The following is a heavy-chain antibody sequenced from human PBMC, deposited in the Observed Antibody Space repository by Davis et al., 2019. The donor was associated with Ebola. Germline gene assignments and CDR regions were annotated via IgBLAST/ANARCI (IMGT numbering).Heavy chain of an antibody. J-gene: IGHJ5*02. V-gene: IGHV4-38-2*02. CDR1: GYSISSGYY. CDR2: IYHSGST. D-gene: IGHD6-19*01. CDR3: ARVGWVRMWFDP. Sequence: PSETLSLTCTVSGYSISSGYYWGWIRQPPGKGLEWIGSIYHSGSTNYNPSLKSRVTISVDTSKNQFSLKLSSVTAADTAVYYCARVGWVRMWFDPWGQGTLVTVSS.